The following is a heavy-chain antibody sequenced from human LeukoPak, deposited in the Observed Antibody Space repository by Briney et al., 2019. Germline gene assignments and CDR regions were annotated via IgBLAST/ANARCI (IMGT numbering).Heavy chain of an antibody. D-gene: IGHD6-13*01. CDR2: IYYSGST. CDR1: GDSISSYY. V-gene: IGHV4-59*01. J-gene: IGHJ4*02. Sequence: SETLSLTCTVSGDSISSYYWSWIRQPPGKGLEWIGYIYYSGSTNYNPSLKSRVTISVDTSKNQLSLKLSSVTAADTAVYYCARVGAAARSFDYWGQGTLVTVSS. CDR3: ARVGAAARSFDY.